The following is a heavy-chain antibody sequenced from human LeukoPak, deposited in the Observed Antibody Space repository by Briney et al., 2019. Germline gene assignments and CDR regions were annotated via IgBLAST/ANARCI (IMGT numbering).Heavy chain of an antibody. D-gene: IGHD5-12*01. CDR3: ARGGDGWPRWAYFDY. Sequence: GGSLRLSCAASGFTFSRYSMDWVRQAPGKGLEWVAHISGSSPLIYYADSVKGRFTISRDNAKNSLYLQMNSLRDEDTAVYYCARGGDGWPRWAYFDYWGQGTLVTVSS. J-gene: IGHJ4*02. CDR1: GFTFSRYS. V-gene: IGHV3-48*02. CDR2: ISGSSPLI.